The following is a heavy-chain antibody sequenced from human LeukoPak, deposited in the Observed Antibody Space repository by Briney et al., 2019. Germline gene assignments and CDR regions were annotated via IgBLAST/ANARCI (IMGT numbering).Heavy chain of an antibody. J-gene: IGHJ5*02. V-gene: IGHV3-74*01. CDR1: GFTFSSYW. Sequence: PGGSLRLSCAASGFTFSSYWMHWVRQAPGKGLVWVSRINSDGSSTSYADSVKGRFTTSRDNAKNTLYLQMNSLRAEDTAVYYCARDPTFGGVIPYNWFDPWGQGTLVTVSS. CDR3: ARDPTFGGVIPYNWFDP. CDR2: INSDGSST. D-gene: IGHD3-10*01.